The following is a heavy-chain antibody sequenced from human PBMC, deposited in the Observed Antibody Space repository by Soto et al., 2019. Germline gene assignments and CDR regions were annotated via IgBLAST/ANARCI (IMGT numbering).Heavy chain of an antibody. J-gene: IGHJ4*02. CDR2: INPNSGGT. D-gene: IGHD1-26*01. CDR3: ARDGEWEMATTNFDY. CDR1: GYTFTGYY. Sequence: QVQLVQSGAEVKKPGASVKVSCKASGYTFTGYYMHWVRQAPGQGLEWMGWINPNSGGTNYAQKFQGWVTMTRDTSIRTAYMELRRLRSDVPAVYYCARDGEWEMATTNFDYWGQGTLVTVSS. V-gene: IGHV1-2*04.